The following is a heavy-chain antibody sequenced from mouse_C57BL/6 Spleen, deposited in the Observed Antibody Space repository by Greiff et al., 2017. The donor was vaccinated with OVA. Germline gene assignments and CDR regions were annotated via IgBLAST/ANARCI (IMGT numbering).Heavy chain of an antibody. CDR2: INPNNGGT. D-gene: IGHD1-1*01. Sequence: VQLQQSGPELVKPGASVKMSCKASGYTFTDYNMHWVKQSHGKSLEWIGYINPNNGGTSYNQKFKGKATLTVNKSSSTAYMELRSLTSEYSAVYYCARSGYYSSSYFEFWGQGTTRTVSS. V-gene: IGHV1-22*01. J-gene: IGHJ2*01. CDR1: GYTFTDYN. CDR3: ARSGYYSSSYFEF.